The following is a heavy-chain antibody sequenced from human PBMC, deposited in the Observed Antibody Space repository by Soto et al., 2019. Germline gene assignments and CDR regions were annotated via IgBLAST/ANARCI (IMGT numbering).Heavy chain of an antibody. D-gene: IGHD3-3*01. CDR1: GFTVSSNY. V-gene: IGHV3-66*02. CDR3: AKDGETYYDFWSGPGY. Sequence: GGSLRLSCAASGFTVSSNYMSWVRQAPGKGLEWVSVIYSGGSTYYADSVKGRFTISRDNSKNTLYLQMNSLRAEDTAVYYCAKDGETYYDFWSGPGYWGQGTLVTVSS. CDR2: IYSGGST. J-gene: IGHJ4*02.